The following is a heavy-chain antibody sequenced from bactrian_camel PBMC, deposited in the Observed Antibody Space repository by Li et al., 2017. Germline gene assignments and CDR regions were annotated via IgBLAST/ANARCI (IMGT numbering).Heavy chain of an antibody. D-gene: IGHD1*01. CDR1: GYSFYSVFS. J-gene: IGHJ4*01. CDR2: IQDDGAK. CDR3: AVDGSVAFCSDYPSDFRG. V-gene: IGHV3S67*01. Sequence: VQLVESGGGSVQSGGSLRLSCKASGYSFYSVFSMAWFRQVPGKEREMVAQIQDDGAKHYDSTAEGRFTISKDAAKDTLDLRMTSLKPEDSGMYYCAVDGSVAFCSDYPSDFRGWGQGTQVTVS.